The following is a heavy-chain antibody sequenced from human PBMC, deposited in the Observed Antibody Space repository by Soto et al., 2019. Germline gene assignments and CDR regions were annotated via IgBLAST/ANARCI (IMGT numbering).Heavy chain of an antibody. CDR2: IYYSGST. CDR3: ARARGARYFDY. V-gene: IGHV4-59*08. Sequence: TLSLTCTVSGGSISSYYWSWIRQPPGKGLEWIGYIYYSGSTYYNPSLKSRVTISVDTSKNQFSLKLSSVTAADTAVYYCARARGARYFDYWGQGTLVTVSS. CDR1: GGSISSYY. J-gene: IGHJ4*02. D-gene: IGHD2-15*01.